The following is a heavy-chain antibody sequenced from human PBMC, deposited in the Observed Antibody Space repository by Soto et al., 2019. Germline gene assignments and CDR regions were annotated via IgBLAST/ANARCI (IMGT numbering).Heavy chain of an antibody. J-gene: IGHJ4*02. CDR1: GFTVSSNY. CDR2: IYSGGST. V-gene: IGHV3-53*02. D-gene: IGHD3-22*01. Sequence: EVQLVETGGGLIQPGGSLRLSCAASGFTVSSNYMSWVRQAPGKGLEWVSVIYSGGSTYYADSVKGRFTISRDNSKNTLYLQMNRLRAEDTDVYYCASVSSGDYQNYFAYWGQGTLVTVSS. CDR3: ASVSSGDYQNYFAY.